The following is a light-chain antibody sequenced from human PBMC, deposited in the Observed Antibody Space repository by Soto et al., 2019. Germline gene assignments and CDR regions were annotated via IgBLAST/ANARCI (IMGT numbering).Light chain of an antibody. CDR2: GNS. CDR1: SSNIGAGYD. J-gene: IGLJ2*01. CDR3: QSYDSSLSASV. V-gene: IGLV1-40*01. Sequence: QLVLTQPPSVSGAPGQRVTISCTGSSSNIGAGYDVHWYQQLPGTAPKLLIYGNSNRPSGVPDRFSGSKSGTSASLAITGLQAKDEADYYCQSYDSSLSASVFGGGTKLTVL.